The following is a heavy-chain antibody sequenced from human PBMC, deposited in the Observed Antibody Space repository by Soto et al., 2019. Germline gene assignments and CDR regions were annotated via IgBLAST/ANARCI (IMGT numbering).Heavy chain of an antibody. V-gene: IGHV3-53*01. D-gene: IGHD1-1*01. CDR3: ATWHEREHAFDV. Sequence: DVQLVESGGGLIQPGESLRLSCAAFGLTISGKKYVAWVRQAPGKGLEWVSALYDVDGSFYADSVTGRFTTSSDSSKTTVYLQMHDLRPDDTAVYYCATWHEREHAFDVWGQGTTGTISS. CDR1: GLTISGKKY. J-gene: IGHJ3*01. CDR2: LYDVDGS.